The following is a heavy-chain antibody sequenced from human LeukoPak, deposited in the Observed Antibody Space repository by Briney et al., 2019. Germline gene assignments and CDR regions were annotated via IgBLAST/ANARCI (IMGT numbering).Heavy chain of an antibody. J-gene: IGHJ4*02. V-gene: IGHV1-2*02. CDR3: ARSLPPLVATSTSDY. D-gene: IGHD5-12*01. Sequence: ASVKVSCKASGYTFTGYYMHWVRQAPGQGLEWMGWINLNSGGTNYAQKFQDRVTMTRDTSISTAYMELSRLRFDDTAVYYCARSLPPLVATSTSDYWGQGTLVTVSS. CDR1: GYTFTGYY. CDR2: INLNSGGT.